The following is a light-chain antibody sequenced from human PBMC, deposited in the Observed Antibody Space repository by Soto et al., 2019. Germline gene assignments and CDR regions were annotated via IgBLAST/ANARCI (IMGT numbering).Light chain of an antibody. CDR2: DVN. CDR3: QSYDSRLSGVV. Sequence: QSALTQPRSVSGSPGQSVTFSCTGTSGDIGAYNYVSWYQFHPGKAPKMIIYDVNKRPSGVPDRFSGSKSGTSASLAITGLQAEDEADYYCQSYDSRLSGVVFGGGTKLTVL. J-gene: IGLJ2*01. CDR1: SGDIGAYNY. V-gene: IGLV2-11*01.